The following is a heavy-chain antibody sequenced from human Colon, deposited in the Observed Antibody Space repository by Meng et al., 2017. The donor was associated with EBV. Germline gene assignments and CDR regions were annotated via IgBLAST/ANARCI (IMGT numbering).Heavy chain of an antibody. CDR3: ARERGGVTRDFDS. V-gene: IGHV4-39*07. CDR1: GDSITTNGYY. Sequence: LQQQESGPGLLKPSETLSLTCSVSGDSITTNGYYWGWIRQSPGKGLEWIGSIFYSGNTYFNPSLKTRVTISVDTSKNQFSLKLSSVTAADTAIYYCARERGGVTRDFDSWGQGALVTVSS. D-gene: IGHD3-16*01. J-gene: IGHJ4*02. CDR2: IFYSGNT.